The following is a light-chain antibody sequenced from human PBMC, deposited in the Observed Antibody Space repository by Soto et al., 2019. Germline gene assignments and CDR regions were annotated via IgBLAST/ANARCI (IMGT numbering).Light chain of an antibody. CDR2: DAS. J-gene: IGKJ1*01. CDR3: QQYHYWWT. Sequence: EVVMTQSPATLSVSPGERATLSCRASQSVSSNLAWYQQKPGQAPRLLFYDASTRATSIPARFSGSGSGTEFTLTISSLQSEDFAVYYCQQYHYWWTFGQGTKVDIK. V-gene: IGKV3-15*01. CDR1: QSVSSN.